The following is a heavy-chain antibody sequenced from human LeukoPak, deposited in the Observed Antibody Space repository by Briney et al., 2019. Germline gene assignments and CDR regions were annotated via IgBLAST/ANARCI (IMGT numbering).Heavy chain of an antibody. D-gene: IGHD2-2*01. CDR2: IYYSGST. CDR3: ARHKPIYCSSTSCPLRDSRFDP. V-gene: IGHV4-39*01. J-gene: IGHJ5*02. CDR1: GGSISSIIYY. Sequence: PSETLSLTCTVSGGSISSIIYYWGWIRQPPGKGLEWIGTIYYSGSTYYNPSLKSRVTISVDTSKNQFSLKLSSVTAADTAVYYCARHKPIYCSSTSCPLRDSRFDPWGQGTLVTVSS.